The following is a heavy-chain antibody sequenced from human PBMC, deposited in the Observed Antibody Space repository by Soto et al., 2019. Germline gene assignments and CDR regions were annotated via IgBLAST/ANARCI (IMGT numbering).Heavy chain of an antibody. Sequence: EVQLVESGGGLVKPGGSLRLSCAASGFTFSTYSMNWVRQAPGKGLEWVSSITSSGRYIYYADSVKGRFTISRDNAKNSLYLQLNSLRAEDTAVYYCARVGCSGGTRYPNDPFDIWGQGTMVTVSS. J-gene: IGHJ3*02. CDR1: GFTFSTYS. CDR3: ARVGCSGGTRYPNDPFDI. CDR2: ITSSGRYI. V-gene: IGHV3-21*01. D-gene: IGHD2-15*01.